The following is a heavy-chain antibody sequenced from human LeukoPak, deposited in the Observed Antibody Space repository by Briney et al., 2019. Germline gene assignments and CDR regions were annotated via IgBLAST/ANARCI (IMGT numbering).Heavy chain of an antibody. CDR2: ISYNENNK. D-gene: IGHD4-17*01. Sequence: GGSLRLSCAASGFTFSTYAMSWVRQAPGKGLEWVAVISYNENNKYYADSVKGRFTISRDNSKNTVYLQMNSLRAEDTAVYFCSTSHNGDPDHFDYWGQGTLVTVSS. CDR3: STSHNGDPDHFDY. CDR1: GFTFSTYA. J-gene: IGHJ4*02. V-gene: IGHV3-30-3*01.